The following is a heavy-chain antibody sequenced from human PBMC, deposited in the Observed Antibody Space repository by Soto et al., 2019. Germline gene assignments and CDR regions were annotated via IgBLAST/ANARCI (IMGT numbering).Heavy chain of an antibody. Sequence: GGSLRLSCAASGFTVSSNYMSWVRQAPGKGLEWVSVIYSGGNTYYADSVKGRFTISRDNSKNTLYLQMNSLRAEDTAVYYCARETSHNWNYYYGMDVWGQGTTVTVSS. V-gene: IGHV3-53*01. CDR1: GFTVSSNY. D-gene: IGHD1-20*01. CDR2: IYSGGNT. J-gene: IGHJ6*02. CDR3: ARETSHNWNYYYGMDV.